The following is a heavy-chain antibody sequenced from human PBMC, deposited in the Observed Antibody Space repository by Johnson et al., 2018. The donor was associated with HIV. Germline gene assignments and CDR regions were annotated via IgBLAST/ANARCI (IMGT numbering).Heavy chain of an antibody. J-gene: IGHJ3*02. CDR2: IWYDGSNK. V-gene: IGHV3-33*01. D-gene: IGHD4-11*01. CDR1: GFTFSRYG. CDR3: ARVTGPFDI. Sequence: QVQLVESGGGLVQPGRSLRLSCEASGFTFSRYGMHWVRQAPGKGLEWVAVIWYDGSNKNYPESVKGRFSNSRDNTKNSLYLQMNSLRAEDTAVYYCARVTGPFDIWGQGTMVTVSS.